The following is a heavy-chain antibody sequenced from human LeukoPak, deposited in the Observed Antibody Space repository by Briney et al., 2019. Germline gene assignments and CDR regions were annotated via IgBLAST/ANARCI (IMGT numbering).Heavy chain of an antibody. Sequence: PGGSLRLSCAASGFTFNSYAMSWVRQAPGKGFEWVSGITNSGGNTYYADSVKGRFTISRDNAENSLYLQMNSLRADDTAVYYCARGQKLASWGQGTLVTVSS. CDR2: ITNSGGNT. D-gene: IGHD6-13*01. CDR1: GFTFNSYA. CDR3: ARGQKLAS. J-gene: IGHJ5*02. V-gene: IGHV3-23*01.